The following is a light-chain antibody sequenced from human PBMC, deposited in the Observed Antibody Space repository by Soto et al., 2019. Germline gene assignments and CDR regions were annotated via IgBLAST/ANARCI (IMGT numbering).Light chain of an antibody. J-gene: IGKJ2*01. CDR1: QSITNN. Sequence: DIQMTQSPSSLSASVGDRVTITCRASQSITNNLNWYQQKPGKAPKFLIYAASSLQSGVPSRFSGSGSGTDFTLTISSPQPEDIATYYCRQSYRTPPTFGQGTKLEIK. CDR2: AAS. V-gene: IGKV1-39*01. CDR3: RQSYRTPPT.